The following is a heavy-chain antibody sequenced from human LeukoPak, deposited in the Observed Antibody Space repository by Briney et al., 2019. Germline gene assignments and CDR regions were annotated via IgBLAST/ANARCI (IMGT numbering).Heavy chain of an antibody. D-gene: IGHD2-2*01. V-gene: IGHV4-59*12. CDR2: IYYSGST. J-gene: IGHJ4*02. CDR1: GGSISSYY. Sequence: SETLSLTCTVSGGSISSYYWSWIRQPPGKGLEWIGYIYYSGSTNYNPSLKSRVTISVDTSKNQFSLKLSSVTAADTAVYYCARKRRKRTYCSSTSCYTNYFDYWGQGTLVTVSS. CDR3: ARKRRKRTYCSSTSCYTNYFDY.